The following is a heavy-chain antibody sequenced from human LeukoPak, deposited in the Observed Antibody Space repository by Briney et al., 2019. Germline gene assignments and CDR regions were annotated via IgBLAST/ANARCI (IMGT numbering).Heavy chain of an antibody. CDR3: ARGILTGYSHYYYYYGMDV. D-gene: IGHD3-9*01. V-gene: IGHV3-11*04. CDR2: SSSSGTTI. CDR1: GGSFSGYY. J-gene: IGHJ6*02. Sequence: LSLTCAVYGGSFSGYYWSWIRQPPGKGLEWVSYSSSSGTTIYYADSVKGRFTISRDNAKNSLYLQMNSLRAEDTAVYYCARGILTGYSHYYYYYGMDVWGQGTTVTVSS.